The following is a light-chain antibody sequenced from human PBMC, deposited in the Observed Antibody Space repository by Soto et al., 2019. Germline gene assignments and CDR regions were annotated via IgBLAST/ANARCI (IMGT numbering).Light chain of an antibody. V-gene: IGLV2-14*01. CDR1: SSDIGNYDF. CDR3: SSYTPSTSFIL. J-gene: IGLJ2*01. Sequence: QSALTQPASVSGSPGQSITISCTGTSSDIGNYDFVSWYQQVPGTAPKAMIYEVSSRPSGVSNRFSGSKSGNTASLTISGLQAADEAYYYCSSYTPSTSFILFGGGTKLTVL. CDR2: EVS.